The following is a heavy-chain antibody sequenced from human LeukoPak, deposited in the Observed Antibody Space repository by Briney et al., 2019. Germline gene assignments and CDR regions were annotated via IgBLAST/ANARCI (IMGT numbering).Heavy chain of an antibody. CDR3: AKEVYSSSWYVDD. J-gene: IGHJ4*02. CDR1: GFTFNSYG. Sequence: GGSLRLSCAASGFTFNSYGMHWVRQAPGKGLEWVAVISNDGSDEYYADSVQGRFTISRDNPKNTLYLQMNSLRAEDAAVYYCAKEVYSSSWYVDDWGQGTLVTVSS. CDR2: ISNDGSDE. D-gene: IGHD6-13*01. V-gene: IGHV3-30*18.